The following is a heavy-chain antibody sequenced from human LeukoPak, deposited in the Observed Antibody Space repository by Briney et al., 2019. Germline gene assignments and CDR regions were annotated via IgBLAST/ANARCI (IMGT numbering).Heavy chain of an antibody. J-gene: IGHJ4*02. CDR2: INLDGSQK. D-gene: IGHD2-2*01. CDR1: GFTFSNYW. Sequence: GGSLRLSCAASGFTFSNYWMAWVRQAPGKGPEWVANINLDGSQKYYVDSVRGRFSISKDNAKNSLYLQMNSLRAEDTAVYYCARDPCHGALDYWGQGALVTVSS. V-gene: IGHV3-7*03. CDR3: ARDPCHGALDY.